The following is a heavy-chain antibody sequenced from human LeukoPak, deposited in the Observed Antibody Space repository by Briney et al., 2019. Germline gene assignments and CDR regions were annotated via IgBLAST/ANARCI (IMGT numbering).Heavy chain of an antibody. CDR2: ISGSGGST. CDR1: GFTFSSYA. J-gene: IGHJ4*02. V-gene: IGHV3-23*01. Sequence: PGGSLRLSCAASGFTFSSYAMSWVRQAPGKGLEWVSAISGSGGSTYYADSVKGRFTISRDNSKNTLYLQMNSLRAADTAVYYCAKGRGCGEMATISHWGQGTLVTVSS. D-gene: IGHD5-24*01. CDR3: AKGRGCGEMATISH.